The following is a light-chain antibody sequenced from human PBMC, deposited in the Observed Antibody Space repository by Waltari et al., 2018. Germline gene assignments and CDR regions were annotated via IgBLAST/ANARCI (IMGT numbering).Light chain of an antibody. J-gene: IGKJ5*01. Sequence: ETVLTQSPATLSLSPGERATLSCRANQSVDIYLAWYQQKPGHAPRLLIYDASNRAAGIPGRVSGSGSGTDFTLTSSSLEPEDFAVYYCQQRKIWPPITFGQGTRLEIK. CDR2: DAS. V-gene: IGKV3-11*01. CDR1: QSVDIY. CDR3: QQRKIWPPIT.